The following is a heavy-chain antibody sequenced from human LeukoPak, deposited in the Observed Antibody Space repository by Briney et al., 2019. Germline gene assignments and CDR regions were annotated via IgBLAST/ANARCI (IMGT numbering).Heavy chain of an antibody. V-gene: IGHV3-23*01. Sequence: GGSLRLSCAASGFTFSSYAMSWVRQAPGKGLEWVSAISGSGGSTYYADSVKGRFTISRDNSKNTLYLQMNSLRAEDTAVYHCAKDQRSGWYTPFDYWGQGTLVTVSS. J-gene: IGHJ4*02. CDR3: AKDQRSGWYTPFDY. D-gene: IGHD6-19*01. CDR2: ISGSGGST. CDR1: GFTFSSYA.